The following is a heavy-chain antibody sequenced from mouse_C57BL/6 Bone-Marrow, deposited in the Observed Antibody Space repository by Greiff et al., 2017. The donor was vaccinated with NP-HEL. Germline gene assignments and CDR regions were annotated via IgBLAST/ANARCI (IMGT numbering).Heavy chain of an antibody. CDR1: GYTFTSYG. CDR3: ARSRLPRAMDY. V-gene: IGHV1-81*01. J-gene: IGHJ4*01. CDR2: IYPRSGNT. D-gene: IGHD1-2*01. Sequence: VQLQQSGAELARPGASVKLSCKASGYTFTSYGISWVKQRTGQGLEWIGEIYPRSGNTYYNEKFKGKATLTADKSSSTAYMQLRSLTTEDSAVYFYARSRLPRAMDYWGQGTSVTVSS.